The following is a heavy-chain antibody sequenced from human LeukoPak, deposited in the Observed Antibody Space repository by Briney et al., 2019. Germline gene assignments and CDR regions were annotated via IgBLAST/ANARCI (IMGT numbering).Heavy chain of an antibody. V-gene: IGHV3-7*01. D-gene: IGHD4-23*01. CDR2: IKQDGSEK. J-gene: IGHJ4*02. Sequence: GGSLRLSCAASGFTFSSYCMNWVRQAPGKGLEWVANIKQDGSEKYYVDSVKGRFTISRDNAKSSLYLQMNSLRAEDTAVYYCAITPKVVTPSSWGQGTLVTVSS. CDR1: GFTFSSYC. CDR3: AITPKVVTPSS.